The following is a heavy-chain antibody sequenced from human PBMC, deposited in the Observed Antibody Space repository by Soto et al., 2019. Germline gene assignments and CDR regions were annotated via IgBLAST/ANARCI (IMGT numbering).Heavy chain of an antibody. CDR1: GFRFGTYG. D-gene: IGHD1-7*01. V-gene: IGHV3-33*01. CDR2: IWYDGSKK. CDR3: ARDIRARTNYFDP. Sequence: QVQLVESGGGVVQPGRSLRLSCAGTGFRFGTYGLHWVRQAPGKGLEWVAVIWYDGSKKYYADSVKGRFTISRDDARGALYLQMKSLRAEDTAVYFCARDIRARTNYFDPWGEGTLVTVSS. J-gene: IGHJ5*02.